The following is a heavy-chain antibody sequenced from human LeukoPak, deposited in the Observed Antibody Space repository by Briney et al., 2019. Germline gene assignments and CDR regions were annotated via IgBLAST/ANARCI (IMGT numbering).Heavy chain of an antibody. CDR2: IYYSGST. Sequence: SETLSLTCTVSGGSISSGDYYWSWIRQPPGKGLEWIGYIYYSGSTYYNPSLKSRVTISVDTSKNQFSLKLSPVTAADTAVYYCARDEDYYGSQPWGQGTLVTVSS. J-gene: IGHJ5*02. D-gene: IGHD3-10*01. CDR3: ARDEDYYGSQP. V-gene: IGHV4-30-4*01. CDR1: GGSISSGDYY.